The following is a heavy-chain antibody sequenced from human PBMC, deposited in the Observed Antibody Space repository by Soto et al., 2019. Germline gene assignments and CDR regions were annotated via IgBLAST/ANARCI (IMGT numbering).Heavy chain of an antibody. CDR2: IYSGGST. CDR1: GFTVSSKY. Sequence: EVQLVESGGGLVQPGGSLRLSCAASGFTVSSKYMNWVRQAPGKGLEWVSLIYSGGSTYYADSVKGRFTISRDNSKNTLYLQMNSLRAEDTAVYYCAKSLLWFGEVSSWGQGTLVTVSP. V-gene: IGHV3-66*01. J-gene: IGHJ5*02. CDR3: AKSLLWFGEVSS. D-gene: IGHD3-10*01.